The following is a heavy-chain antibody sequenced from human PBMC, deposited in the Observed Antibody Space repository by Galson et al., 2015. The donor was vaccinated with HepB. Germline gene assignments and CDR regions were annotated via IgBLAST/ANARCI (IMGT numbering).Heavy chain of an antibody. D-gene: IGHD5-18*01. CDR1: GLTFRNFG. CDR3: AKAWGGYSYGGNYYYYYGMDV. Sequence: SLRLSCAASGLTFRNFGMHWVRQAPGKGLEWVALISYDGRNKSYADSVKGRFTISRDNSKNTLYLQGNSLRAEDAAVYYCAKAWGGYSYGGNYYYYYGMDVWGQGTTVTVSS. V-gene: IGHV3-30*18. J-gene: IGHJ6*02. CDR2: ISYDGRNK.